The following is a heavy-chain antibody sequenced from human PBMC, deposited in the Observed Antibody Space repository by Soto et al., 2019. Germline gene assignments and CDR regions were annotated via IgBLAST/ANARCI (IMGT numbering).Heavy chain of an antibody. Sequence: QVQLVQSGAEVKKPGASVKVSCKASGYTFTSYAINWVRQATGQGLEWMGWMNPNSGNTGYAQKFQGRVTMTRNTSTSTASIETSRLRAEDTAVYYCARERTGTTSMDVWGQGTRVTVPS. CDR1: GYTFTSYA. V-gene: IGHV1-8*01. CDR3: ARERTGTTSMDV. CDR2: MNPNSGNT. D-gene: IGHD1-1*01. J-gene: IGHJ6*02.